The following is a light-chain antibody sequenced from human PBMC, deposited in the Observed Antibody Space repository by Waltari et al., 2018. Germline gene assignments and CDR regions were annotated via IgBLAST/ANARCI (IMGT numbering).Light chain of an antibody. V-gene: IGLV2-11*01. CDR3: CSYAGIYTFWL. J-gene: IGLJ2*01. CDR2: DVS. CDR1: SSDVGGYNY. Sequence: QSALTQPRSVSGSPGQSVTISCTGTSSDVGGYNYVSWYQQHPDKAPKLMIYDVSKRPSGVPDRFSGSRSGNTASLTISGLQAEDEADYYCCSYAGIYTFWLFGGGTQLTVL.